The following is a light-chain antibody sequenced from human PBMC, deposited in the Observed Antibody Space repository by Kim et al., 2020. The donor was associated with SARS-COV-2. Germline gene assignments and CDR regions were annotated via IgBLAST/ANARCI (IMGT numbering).Light chain of an antibody. CDR3: QQYYSTPLT. CDR1: QSVLYSSNNKNY. CDR2: WAS. Sequence: DIVMTQSPDSLAVSLGERATINCKSNQSVLYSSNNKNYLAWYQQKPGQPPKLLIYWASTRESGVPDRFSGSGSGTDFTLTISSLQAEDVAVYYCQQYYSTPLTFGGGNKVDIK. J-gene: IGKJ4*01. V-gene: IGKV4-1*01.